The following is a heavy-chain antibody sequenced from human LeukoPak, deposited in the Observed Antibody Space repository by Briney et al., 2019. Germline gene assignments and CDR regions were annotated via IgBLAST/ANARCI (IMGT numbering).Heavy chain of an antibody. CDR3: ARGGHRRYYYTSGSAFDP. J-gene: IGHJ5*02. D-gene: IGHD3-10*01. Sequence: ASVKVSCKASGYTFTNYGISWVRQAPGQGLEWMGWISAYNGNTHYAQNLQGRVTMTTDTSTSTAYMELKSLRSDDTAVSYCARGGHRRYYYTSGSAFDPWGQGTLVTVSS. CDR2: ISAYNGNT. V-gene: IGHV1-18*01. CDR1: GYTFTNYG.